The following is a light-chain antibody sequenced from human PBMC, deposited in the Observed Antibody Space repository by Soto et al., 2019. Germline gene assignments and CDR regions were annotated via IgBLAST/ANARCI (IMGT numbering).Light chain of an antibody. CDR2: DAS. CDR1: QSVSSY. Sequence: EIELTQSPATLSLSPGERATLSCRASQSVSSYLAWYQQKPGQAPRLLIYDASNRATGIPARFSGSGSGTDFTLTISSLEPEDFAVYYCQQRSNWPPPLTFGGGTKVEIK. V-gene: IGKV3-11*01. J-gene: IGKJ4*01. CDR3: QQRSNWPPPLT.